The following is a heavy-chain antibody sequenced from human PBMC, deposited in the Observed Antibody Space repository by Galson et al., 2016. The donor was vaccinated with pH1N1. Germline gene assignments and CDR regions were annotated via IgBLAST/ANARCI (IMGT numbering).Heavy chain of an antibody. D-gene: IGHD6-19*01. Sequence: ETLSLTCAVYGGSFRGYYWSWIRQSPEKGLEWIGEINHGGSTNYNPSLEGRVALSLDTSKDQFSLRLMAVTAADTAVYFCARHSTSGFPTIEVAARRRPFDVWGQGTLVTVSS. V-gene: IGHV4-34*01. CDR1: GGSFRGYY. J-gene: IGHJ3*01. CDR2: INHGGST. CDR3: ARHSTSGFPTIEVAARRRPFDV.